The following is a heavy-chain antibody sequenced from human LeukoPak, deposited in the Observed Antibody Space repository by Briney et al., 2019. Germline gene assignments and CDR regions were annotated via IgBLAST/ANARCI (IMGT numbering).Heavy chain of an antibody. CDR1: GGSFSGYY. D-gene: IGHD3-22*01. Sequence: SETLSLTCAVYGGSFSGYYWSWIRQPPGKGLEWIGEINHSGSTNYNPSLKSRVTISVDTSKNQFSLKLSSVTAADTAVYYCARHGSGYYYAWYYFDYWGQGTLVTVSS. CDR2: INHSGST. V-gene: IGHV4-34*01. J-gene: IGHJ4*02. CDR3: ARHGSGYYYAWYYFDY.